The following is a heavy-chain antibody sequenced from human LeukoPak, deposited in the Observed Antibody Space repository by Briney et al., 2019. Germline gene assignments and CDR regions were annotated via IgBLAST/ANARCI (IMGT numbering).Heavy chain of an antibody. Sequence: PGGSLRLSCAASGFTLSSYAMSWVRQAAGTGLECVAAISGSGGSPYCGDSVKGRFTISRDNFKITLYMAMNSLRAEDTAVYYCAKKGGSYSFDYWGQGTLVTVSS. V-gene: IGHV3-23*01. J-gene: IGHJ4*02. CDR1: GFTLSSYA. D-gene: IGHD1-26*01. CDR2: ISGSGGSP. CDR3: AKKGGSYSFDY.